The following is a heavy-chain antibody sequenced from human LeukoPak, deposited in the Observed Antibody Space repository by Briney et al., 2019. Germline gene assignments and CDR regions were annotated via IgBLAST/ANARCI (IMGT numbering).Heavy chain of an antibody. D-gene: IGHD3-9*01. CDR1: GFTLSNVW. CDR2: IKSKTDGGTT. J-gene: IGHJ3*02. V-gene: IGHV3-15*01. CDR3: TRDYDILPGYFKGAFDI. Sequence: GGSRRLSCAASGFTLSNVWVSWVRQAPGKGLEWVGRIKSKTDGGTTDYSAPVKGRFTISRDDSSNTVYLQMNSLKTEDTAIYYCTRDYDILPGYFKGAFDIWGQGTMVTVSS.